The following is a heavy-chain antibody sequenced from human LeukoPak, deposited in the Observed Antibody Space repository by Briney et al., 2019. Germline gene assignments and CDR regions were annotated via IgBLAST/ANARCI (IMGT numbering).Heavy chain of an antibody. CDR1: GYTFTDYY. D-gene: IGHD2-2*01. CDR3: ARGPGYCSSTSCYALYYYGMDV. V-gene: IGHV1-2*02. Sequence: GASVKVSCKASGYTFTDYYFHWVRQVPGQGLECMGWINPNSGGTNYAQKFQGRGTMTRDTSISTAYMELSRLRSDDTAVYYCARGPGYCSSTSCYALYYYGMDVWGQGTTVTVSS. CDR2: INPNSGGT. J-gene: IGHJ6*02.